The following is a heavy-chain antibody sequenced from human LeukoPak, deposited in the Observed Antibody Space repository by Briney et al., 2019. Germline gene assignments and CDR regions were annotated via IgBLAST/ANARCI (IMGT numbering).Heavy chain of an antibody. CDR2: IYPGDSDT. CDR3: ARALTYCSGGSCYSGGGDY. J-gene: IGHJ4*02. V-gene: IGHV5-51*01. CDR1: GYSFASYW. D-gene: IGHD2-15*01. Sequence: GESLKISCKGSGYSFASYWIGWVRQMPVKGLEWMGIIYPGDSDTRYSPSFQGQVTISADKSISTTYLQWSSLKASDTAMYYCARALTYCSGGSCYSGGGDYWGQGTLVTVSS.